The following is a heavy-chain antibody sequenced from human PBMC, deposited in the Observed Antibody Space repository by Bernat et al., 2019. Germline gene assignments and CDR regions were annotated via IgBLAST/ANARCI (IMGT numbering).Heavy chain of an antibody. CDR1: GGSISSSSYY. Sequence: QLQLQESGPGLVKPSETLSLTCTVSGGSISSSSYYWGWIRQPPGKGLEWIGSIYYSGSTYYNPSLKSRVTISVDTSKNQFSLKLSSVTAAVPAVYYCAKCIEYYDFWSGYYSYYYYYMDVWGKGTTVTVSS. CDR2: IYYSGST. D-gene: IGHD3-3*01. V-gene: IGHV4-39*01. J-gene: IGHJ6*03. CDR3: AKCIEYYDFWSGYYSYYYYYMDV.